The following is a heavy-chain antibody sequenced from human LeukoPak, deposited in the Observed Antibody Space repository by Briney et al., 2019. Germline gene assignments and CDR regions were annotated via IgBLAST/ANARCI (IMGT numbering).Heavy chain of an antibody. CDR1: GFTFKHAW. Sequence: PGGSLRLSCAASGFTFKHAWMSWVRQAPGKGLEWVGRIKSKSDGGATDYAAPVKGRFTISRDDSKNTLSLQVNSLETEDTAVYYCVTEQQWLGWGRGTLVTVPS. V-gene: IGHV3-15*01. J-gene: IGHJ4*02. CDR2: IKSKSDGGAT. D-gene: IGHD6-19*01. CDR3: VTEQQWLG.